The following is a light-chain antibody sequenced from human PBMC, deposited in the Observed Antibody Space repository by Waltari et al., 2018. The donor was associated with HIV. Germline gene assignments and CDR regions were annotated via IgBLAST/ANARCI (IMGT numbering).Light chain of an antibody. J-gene: IGKJ2*01. V-gene: IGKV3-20*01. CDR2: GAS. CDR3: QQYGSSPYT. CDR1: QAVNNNY. Sequence: EIVLTQSPGTLSLSPGERATLSCRATQAVNNNYLAWYQQKPGQAPRLLIYGASSRATGIPDRFSGGGSGTDFTLTISRLEPEDLAVYFCQQYGSSPYTFGQGTKLEIK.